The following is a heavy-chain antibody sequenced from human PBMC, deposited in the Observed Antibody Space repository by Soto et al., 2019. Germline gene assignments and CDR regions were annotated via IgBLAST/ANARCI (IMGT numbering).Heavy chain of an antibody. V-gene: IGHV4-59*08. D-gene: IGHD6-6*01. CDR2: IYYSGST. Sequence: PSETLSLTCTVSGGSISSYYWSWIRQPPGKGLEWIGYIYYSGSTNYNPSLKSRVTISVDTSKNQFSLKLSSVTAADTAVYYCASSSLEGIAARLSGYYFDYWGQGTLVTVSS. CDR3: ASSSLEGIAARLSGYYFDY. J-gene: IGHJ4*02. CDR1: GGSISSYY.